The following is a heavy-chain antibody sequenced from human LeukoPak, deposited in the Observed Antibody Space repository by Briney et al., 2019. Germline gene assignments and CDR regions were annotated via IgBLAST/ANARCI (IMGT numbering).Heavy chain of an antibody. J-gene: IGHJ3*02. D-gene: IGHD6-6*01. CDR2: INTNSGGT. V-gene: IGHV1-2*02. CDR1: GYTFTDYF. CDR3: ARGPSSGAFDI. Sequence: ASVKVSCKVSGYTFTDYFMHWLRQAPGQGPEWMGWINTNSGGTKSAHKFLGRVTVTRDTSISTAYMELSRLISDDAAVYYCARGPSSGAFDIWGQGTMVTVSS.